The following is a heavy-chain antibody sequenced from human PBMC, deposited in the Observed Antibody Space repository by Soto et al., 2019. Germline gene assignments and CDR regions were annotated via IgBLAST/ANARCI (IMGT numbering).Heavy chain of an antibody. Sequence: SVKVSCKASGGTFSSNPISWMRQAPGQGLEWMGGTIPTFGAGSYAQRFQGRLTITADKSTNTAYMELSSLRPEDTAVYYCARRQTSGYNRYFDSWGKGTLVTVSS. D-gene: IGHD5-12*01. CDR1: GGTFSSNP. J-gene: IGHJ4*02. CDR2: TIPTFGAG. V-gene: IGHV1-69*06. CDR3: ARRQTSGYNRYFDS.